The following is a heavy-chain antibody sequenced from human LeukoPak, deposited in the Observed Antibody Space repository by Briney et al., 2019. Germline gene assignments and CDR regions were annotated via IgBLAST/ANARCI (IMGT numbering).Heavy chain of an antibody. CDR2: INIDGSNT. J-gene: IGHJ4*02. Sequence: GGSLRLSCAASGFPFSSYWMHWVRQAPGKGLVRVSRINIDGSNTNYADSVKGRFTISRDNAKNTLYLQMDSLRAEDTAVYYCARSLGGAYDYWGQGTLVTVSS. D-gene: IGHD1-26*01. V-gene: IGHV3-74*01. CDR1: GFPFSSYW. CDR3: ARSLGGAYDY.